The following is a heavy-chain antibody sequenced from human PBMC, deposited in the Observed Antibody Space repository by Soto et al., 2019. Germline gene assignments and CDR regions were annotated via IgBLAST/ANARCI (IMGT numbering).Heavy chain of an antibody. CDR2: ISGSGGST. CDR3: ANNVAGWFPPGGCDP. CDR1: GFTFSSYA. D-gene: IGHD3-10*01. Sequence: GGSLRLSCAASGFTFSSYAMSWVRQAPGKGLEWVSAISGSGGSTYYADSVKGRFTISRDNSKNTLYLQMNSLRAEDTAVYYCANNVAGWFPPGGCDPWGQGTLVRVSA. V-gene: IGHV3-23*01. J-gene: IGHJ5*02.